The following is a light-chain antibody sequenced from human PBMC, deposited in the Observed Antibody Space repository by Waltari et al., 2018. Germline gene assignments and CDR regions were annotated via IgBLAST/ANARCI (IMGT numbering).Light chain of an antibody. CDR1: QSVLYSSNNNNY. V-gene: IGKV4-1*01. CDR2: WAS. J-gene: IGKJ4*01. Sequence: DLVMTQSPDSMAVSLGESATIDRQSSQSVLYSSNNNNYIAWYQQKPAQPPKLLIYWASTRESGVPDRFSGSGSGTDFTLTISSLQAEDVAVYYCQQYYSTPTFGGGTKVEIK. CDR3: QQYYSTPT.